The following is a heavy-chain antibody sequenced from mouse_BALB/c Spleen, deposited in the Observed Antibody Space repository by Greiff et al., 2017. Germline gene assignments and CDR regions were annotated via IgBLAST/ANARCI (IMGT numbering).Heavy chain of an antibody. CDR3: ARDGGLRFAY. CDR1: GFSLTSYG. J-gene: IGHJ3*01. V-gene: IGHV2-9*02. CDR2: IWAGGST. Sequence: VKVVESGPGLVAPSQSLSITCTVSGFSLTSYGVHWVRQPPGKGLEWLGVIWAGGSTNYNSALMSRLSISKDNSKSQVFLKMNRLQTDDTAMYYYARDGGLRFAYWGQGTLVTVSA. D-gene: IGHD3-1*01.